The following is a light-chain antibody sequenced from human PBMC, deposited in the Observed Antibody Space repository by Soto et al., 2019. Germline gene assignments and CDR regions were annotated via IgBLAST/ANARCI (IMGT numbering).Light chain of an antibody. CDR2: EVT. Sequence: QSALTQPASVSGSPGQSITISCTGTSSDVAGYNYVSWYQQHPGTAPKLMIYEVTNRPSGVPDRFSGSKSGTSASLAISGLRSGDEADYHCAALDDSLSGQVFGGGTKLTVL. J-gene: IGLJ3*02. CDR3: AALDDSLSGQV. CDR1: SSDVAGYNY. V-gene: IGLV2-14*01.